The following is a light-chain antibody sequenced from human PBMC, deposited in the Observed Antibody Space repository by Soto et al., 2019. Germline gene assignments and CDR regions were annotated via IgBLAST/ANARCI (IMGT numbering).Light chain of an antibody. CDR2: HNY. CDR1: SPNIGSDF. CDR3: SAWDDSLSVYV. Sequence: QSVLTQPPSPPGTPGQRVTIPCSGSSPNIGSDFVYWYQQLPGTAPKLLIFHNYQRPSGVPDRFSGSKSGTSGSLAISDLRSEDEGDYYCSAWDDSLSVYVFGAGTKVTVL. V-gene: IGLV1-47*01. J-gene: IGLJ1*01.